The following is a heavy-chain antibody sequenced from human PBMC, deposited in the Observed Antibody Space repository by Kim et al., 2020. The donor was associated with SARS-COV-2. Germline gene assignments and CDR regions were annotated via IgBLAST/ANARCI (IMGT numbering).Heavy chain of an antibody. CDR3: ASRSSSWRQNNDAFDI. CDR1: GGTFSSYA. CDR2: IIPIFGTA. V-gene: IGHV1-69*13. Sequence: SVKVSCKASGGTFSSYAISWVRQAPGQGLEWMGGIIPIFGTANYAQKFQGRVTITADESTSTAYMELSSLRSEDTAVYYCASRSSSWRQNNDAFDIWGQGTMVTVSS. D-gene: IGHD6-13*01. J-gene: IGHJ3*02.